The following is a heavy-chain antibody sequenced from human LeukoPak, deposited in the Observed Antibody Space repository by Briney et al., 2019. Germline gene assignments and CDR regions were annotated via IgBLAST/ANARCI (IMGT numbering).Heavy chain of an antibody. CDR1: GNSISSYY. CDR2: IYYSEST. Sequence: PSETLSLTCTVSGNSISSYYWSWIRQPQGKGLEWIGYIYYSESTNNNPSLKSRVTISVDKSKNKFSLKLSSVTAADTAVYDCARGTIVEPVPFEYWGQGTLVTVSS. J-gene: IGHJ4*02. V-gene: IGHV4-59*13. CDR3: ARGTIVEPVPFEY. D-gene: IGHD1-26*01.